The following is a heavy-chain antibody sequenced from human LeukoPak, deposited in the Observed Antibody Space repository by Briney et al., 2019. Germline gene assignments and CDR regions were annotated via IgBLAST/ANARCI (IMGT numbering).Heavy chain of an antibody. D-gene: IGHD3-9*01. CDR3: ASGNTIFNWFDP. CDR1: GGTFSSSA. CDR2: IIPIFGTA. V-gene: IGHV1-69*13. J-gene: IGHJ5*02. Sequence: GASVKVSCKASGGTFSSSAISWVRQAPGQGLEWMGGIIPIFGTANYAQKFQGRVTITADESTSTAYMELSSLRSEDTAVYYCASGNTIFNWFDPWGQGTLVTVSS.